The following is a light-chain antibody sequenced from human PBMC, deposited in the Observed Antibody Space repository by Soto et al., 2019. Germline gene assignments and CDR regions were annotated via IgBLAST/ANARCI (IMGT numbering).Light chain of an antibody. V-gene: IGKV1-39*01. J-gene: IGKJ1*01. Sequence: DIQMAQSPSSLSASVGDRVAITCRAGQSISSFLNWYQQKPGKAPKLLIYGASSLQSGVPSRFSGSGSGTDFTLTISSLQPEDFATYYCQQSYITPWTFGQGTKVEIK. CDR2: GAS. CDR3: QQSYITPWT. CDR1: QSISSF.